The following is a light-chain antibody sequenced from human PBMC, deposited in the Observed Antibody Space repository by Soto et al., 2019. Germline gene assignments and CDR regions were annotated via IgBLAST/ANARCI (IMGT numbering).Light chain of an antibody. Sequence: DIVMTQSPATLSVSPGERVTLSCRASQSVANNVAWYQQRPGQPPKLLIYGASTRASGVPARFSGSGYGRQFTLTISSLQSEDFAIYHCQQHNNGPPWTFGQGTKVEFK. CDR1: QSVANN. V-gene: IGKV3-15*01. J-gene: IGKJ1*01. CDR3: QQHNNGPPWT. CDR2: GAS.